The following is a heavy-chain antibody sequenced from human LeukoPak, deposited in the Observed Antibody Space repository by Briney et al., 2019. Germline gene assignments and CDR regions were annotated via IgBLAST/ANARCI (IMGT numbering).Heavy chain of an antibody. D-gene: IGHD1-26*01. CDR2: ITSSSSTI. Sequence: GGSLRLSCAASGFTFSSYSMNWVRQAPGKGLEWISYITSSSSTIYYADSVKGRFTVSRDNAKNSLYLQLSSLRAEDTAVYYCARHSGPYYGSLDYWGQGTLVTVSS. CDR3: ARHSGPYYGSLDY. J-gene: IGHJ4*02. CDR1: GFTFSSYS. V-gene: IGHV3-48*01.